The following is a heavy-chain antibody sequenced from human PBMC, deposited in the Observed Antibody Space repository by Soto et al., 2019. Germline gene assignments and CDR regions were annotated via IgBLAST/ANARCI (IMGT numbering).Heavy chain of an antibody. D-gene: IGHD1-1*01. J-gene: IGHJ4*02. CDR1: GGSISSSSYY. CDR2: IYYSGST. CDR3: ARHLPHHYKGVDY. V-gene: IGHV4-39*01. Sequence: TSETLSLTCTVSGGSISSSSYYWGWIRQPPGKGLEWIGSIYYSGSTYYNPSLKSRVTISVDTSKNQFSLKLSSVTAADTAVYYCARHLPHHYKGVDYWGQGTLVTVSS.